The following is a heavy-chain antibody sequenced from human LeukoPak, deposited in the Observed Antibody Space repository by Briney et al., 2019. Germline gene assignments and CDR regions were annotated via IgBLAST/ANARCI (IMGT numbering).Heavy chain of an antibody. V-gene: IGHV4-59*01. CDR1: GGSISSYY. J-gene: IGHJ4*02. CDR3: ARGVVYPSAFDY. D-gene: IGHD1-14*01. Sequence: SETLSLTCTVSGGSISSYYWSWIRQPPGKGLEWIGYIYYSGSTNYNPSLKSRVTISVDTSKNQFSLKLSSVTAADTAVYYCARGVVYPSAFDYWGQGTLVTVSS. CDR2: IYYSGST.